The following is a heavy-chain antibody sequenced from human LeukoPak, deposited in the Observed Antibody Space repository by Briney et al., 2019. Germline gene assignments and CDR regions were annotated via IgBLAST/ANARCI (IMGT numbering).Heavy chain of an antibody. D-gene: IGHD1-26*01. Sequence: SETLSLTCTVSGGSVRSSLYYWVWIRQPPGKGLEWIGNIYYSGSTYYNPSLKSRVTISVDTSKDQFSLKVTSVTAADTAVYYCASPSGSYYYFDYWGQGTLVTVSS. CDR1: GGSVRSSLYY. CDR3: ASPSGSYYYFDY. CDR2: IYYSGST. J-gene: IGHJ4*02. V-gene: IGHV4-39*01.